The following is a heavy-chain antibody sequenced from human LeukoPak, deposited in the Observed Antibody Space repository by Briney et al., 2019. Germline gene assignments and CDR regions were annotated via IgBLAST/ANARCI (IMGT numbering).Heavy chain of an antibody. CDR2: ISGSGGST. Sequence: GGSLRLSCAASGFTFSSYAMSWVRQAPGKGLEWVSAISGSGGSTYYADSVKGRFTISRDNSKNTLYLQMNSLRAEDTAVYYCAKKFRVAGTNKYYFDYWGQGTLVTVCS. J-gene: IGHJ4*02. V-gene: IGHV3-23*01. CDR3: AKKFRVAGTNKYYFDY. CDR1: GFTFSSYA. D-gene: IGHD6-19*01.